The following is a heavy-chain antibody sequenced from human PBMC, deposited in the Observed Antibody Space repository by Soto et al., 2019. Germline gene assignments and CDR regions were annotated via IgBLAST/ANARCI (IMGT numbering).Heavy chain of an antibody. Sequence: SETLSLTCTVSGGSISSYYWSWIRQPPGKGLEWIGYIYYSGSTNYNPSLKSRVTISVDTSKNQFSLKLSSVTAADTAVYYCARAFTYYYDSSGYPWFDPWGQGTLVTV. V-gene: IGHV4-59*01. CDR1: GGSISSYY. D-gene: IGHD3-22*01. CDR3: ARAFTYYYDSSGYPWFDP. J-gene: IGHJ5*02. CDR2: IYYSGST.